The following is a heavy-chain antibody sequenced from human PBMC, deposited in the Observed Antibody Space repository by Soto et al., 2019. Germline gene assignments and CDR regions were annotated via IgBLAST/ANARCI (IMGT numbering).Heavy chain of an antibody. CDR3: AKAGSIAAAGNYYYYGMDV. D-gene: IGHD6-13*01. Sequence: PGGSLRLSCAASGFTFSSYGMHWVRQAPGKGLEWVAVISYDGSNKYYADSVKGRFTISRDNSKNTLYLQMNSLRAGDTAVYYCAKAGSIAAAGNYYYYGMDVWGQGTTVTVSS. CDR2: ISYDGSNK. V-gene: IGHV3-30*18. CDR1: GFTFSSYG. J-gene: IGHJ6*02.